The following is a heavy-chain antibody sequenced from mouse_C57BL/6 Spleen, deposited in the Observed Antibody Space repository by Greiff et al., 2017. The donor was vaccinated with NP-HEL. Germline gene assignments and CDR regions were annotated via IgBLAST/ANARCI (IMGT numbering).Heavy chain of an antibody. Sequence: VQLQQPGAELVRPGTSVKLSCKASGYTFTSYWMHWVKQRPGQGLEWIGVIDPSDSYTNYNQKFKGKATLTVDTSSSTAYMQLSSLTSEDSAVYYCARYCRHYYAMDYWGQGTTVTVSS. CDR3: ARYCRHYYAMDY. J-gene: IGHJ4*01. V-gene: IGHV1-59*01. CDR1: GYTFTSYW. CDR2: IDPSDSYT.